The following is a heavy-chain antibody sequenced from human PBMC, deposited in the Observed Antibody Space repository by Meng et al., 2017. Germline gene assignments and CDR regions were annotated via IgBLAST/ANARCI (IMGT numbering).Heavy chain of an antibody. CDR1: GYTFTSYG. Sequence: QVELVRSGAEVKRPGAPVKVSCKASGYTFTSYGISWVRQAPGQGLEWMGWISAYNGNTNYAQKLQGRVTMTTDTSTSTAYMELRSLRSDDTAVYYCAQTTVTTYSEYFQHWGQGTLVTVSS. V-gene: IGHV1-18*01. D-gene: IGHD4-11*01. CDR2: ISAYNGNT. J-gene: IGHJ1*01. CDR3: AQTTVTTYSEYFQH.